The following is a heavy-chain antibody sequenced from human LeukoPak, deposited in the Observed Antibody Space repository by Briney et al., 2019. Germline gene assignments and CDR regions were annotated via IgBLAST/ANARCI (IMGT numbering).Heavy chain of an antibody. CDR2: IYYSGST. CDR1: GGSISSGGYY. D-gene: IGHD4-11*01. J-gene: IGHJ2*01. CDR3: ASRLQGPPGSPWYFDL. Sequence: SETLSLTCAVSGGSISSGGYYWSWIRQHPGKGLEWIGYIYYSGSTYYNPSLKSRVTISVDTSKTQFSLKLSSVTAADTAVYYCASRLQGPPGSPWYFDLWGRGTLVTVSS. V-gene: IGHV4-31*11.